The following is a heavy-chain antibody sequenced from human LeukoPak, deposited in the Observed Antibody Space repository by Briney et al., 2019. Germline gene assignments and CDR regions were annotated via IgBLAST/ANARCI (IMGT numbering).Heavy chain of an antibody. CDR2: INHDGST. Sequence: SETLSLTCTVSGGSISSYYWNWIRQPPGKGLEWIGEINHDGSTNYTPSLKSRVTISVDTSKNQFSLKLTSVTAADTAVYYCARARGTVAIDYWGHGSLVTVSS. D-gene: IGHD5-12*01. V-gene: IGHV4-34*01. CDR3: ARARGTVAIDY. CDR1: GGSISSYY. J-gene: IGHJ4*01.